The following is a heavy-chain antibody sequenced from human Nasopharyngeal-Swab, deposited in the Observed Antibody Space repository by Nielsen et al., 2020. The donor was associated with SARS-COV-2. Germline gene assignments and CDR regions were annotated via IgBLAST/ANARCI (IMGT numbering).Heavy chain of an antibody. J-gene: IGHJ4*02. CDR3: ARVGGIAVAGTYFDY. D-gene: IGHD6-19*01. CDR1: GFTFSSYG. Sequence: GESLKISCAASGFTFSSYGMHWVRQAPGKGLEWVAVISYDGSNKYYADSVKGRFTISRDNSKNTLYLQMNSLRAEDTAVYYCARVGGIAVAGTYFDYWGQGTLVTVSS. V-gene: IGHV3-30*03. CDR2: ISYDGSNK.